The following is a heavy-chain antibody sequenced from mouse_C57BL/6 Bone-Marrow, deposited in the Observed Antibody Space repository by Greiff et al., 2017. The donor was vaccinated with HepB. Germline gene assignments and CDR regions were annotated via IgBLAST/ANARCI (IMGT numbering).Heavy chain of an antibody. Sequence: EVQLVESGGGLVQPGGSLKLSCAASGFTFSDYYMYWVRQTPEKRLEWVAYISNGGGSTYYPDTVKGRFTISSDNAKNTLYLQMSRLKSEDTAMYYCARTYDYDDGYAMDYWGQGTSVTVSS. CDR1: GFTFSDYY. J-gene: IGHJ4*01. CDR3: ARTYDYDDGYAMDY. CDR2: ISNGGGST. V-gene: IGHV5-12*01. D-gene: IGHD2-4*01.